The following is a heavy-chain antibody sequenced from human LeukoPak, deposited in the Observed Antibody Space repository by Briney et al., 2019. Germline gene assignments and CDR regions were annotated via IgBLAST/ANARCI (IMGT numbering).Heavy chain of an antibody. CDR2: IKQDGSEK. CDR3: ARKRGSYNSFDI. Sequence: PGGSPGLSCAASGFTFSSYWMSWVRQAPGKGLEWVANIKQDGSEKYYVDSVKGRFTISRDNAKNSLYLQMNSLRAEDTAVYYCARKRGSYNSFDIWGQGTMVTVSS. CDR1: GFTFSSYW. V-gene: IGHV3-7*01. D-gene: IGHD3-16*01. J-gene: IGHJ3*02.